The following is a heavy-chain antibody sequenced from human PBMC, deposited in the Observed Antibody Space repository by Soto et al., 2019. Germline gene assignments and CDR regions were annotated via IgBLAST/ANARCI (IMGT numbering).Heavy chain of an antibody. CDR3: ARDGADYGDRSGDAFDI. CDR2: IYSGGST. V-gene: IGHV3-53*01. CDR1: GFTVSSNY. J-gene: IGHJ3*02. Sequence: EVQLVESGGGLIQPGGSLRLSCAASGFTVSSNYMSWVRQAPGKGLEWVSVIYSGGSTYYADSVKGRFTISRDNSTNTLYLQMNSLRSEDTAVYYWARDGADYGDRSGDAFDIWGQGTMVTVSS. D-gene: IGHD4-17*01.